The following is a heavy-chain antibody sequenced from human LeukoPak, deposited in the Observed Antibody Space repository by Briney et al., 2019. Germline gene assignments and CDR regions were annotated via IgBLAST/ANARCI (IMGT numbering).Heavy chain of an antibody. D-gene: IGHD2-2*01. Sequence: PSETLSLICAVYGGSFSGYYWSWIRQPPGKGLEWIGEINHSGSTNYNPSLKSRVTISVDTSKNQFSLKLSSVTAADTAVYYCARMENCSSTSCYFYWGQGTLVTVSS. CDR1: GGSFSGYY. V-gene: IGHV4-34*01. CDR2: INHSGST. J-gene: IGHJ4*02. CDR3: ARMENCSSTSCYFY.